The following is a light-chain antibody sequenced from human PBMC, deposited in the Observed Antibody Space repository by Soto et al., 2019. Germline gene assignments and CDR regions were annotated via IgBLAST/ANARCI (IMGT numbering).Light chain of an antibody. CDR1: QGIRNS. J-gene: IGKJ3*01. Sequence: DIQMTQSSSSLSASFGDRVTITFRASQGIRNSLAWYQQKPGKGPKLLISGAFTLQSGVPSRFSGSGSGTDFTLTISGLQPEDVATYYCQNYNGAPYTFGPGTKVDIK. CDR3: QNYNGAPYT. V-gene: IGKV1-27*01. CDR2: GAF.